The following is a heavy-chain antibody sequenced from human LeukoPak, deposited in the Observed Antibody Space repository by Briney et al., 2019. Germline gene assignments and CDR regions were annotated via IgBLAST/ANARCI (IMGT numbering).Heavy chain of an antibody. J-gene: IGHJ3*02. V-gene: IGHV4-39*01. Sequence: SETLSLTCTVSGGSISSSSYYWGWIRQPPGKGLEWIGSIYYSGSTYYNPSLKSRVTISVDTSKNQFSLKLSSVTAADMAVYYCARHVAIFGVVLYAFDIWGQGTMVTVSS. CDR2: IYYSGST. CDR3: ARHVAIFGVVLYAFDI. CDR1: GGSISSSSYY. D-gene: IGHD3-3*01.